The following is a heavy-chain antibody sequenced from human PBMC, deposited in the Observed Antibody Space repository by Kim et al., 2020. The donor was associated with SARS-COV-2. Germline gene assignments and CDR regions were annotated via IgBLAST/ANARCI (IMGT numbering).Heavy chain of an antibody. CDR3: ARGGRRGSGEPWFDP. J-gene: IGHJ5*02. V-gene: IGHV4-59*09. Sequence: PPTKRRVTISVATSKNQFSLKLSSVTAADTAVYYCARGGRRGSGEPWFDPWGQGTLVTVSS. D-gene: IGHD1-26*01.